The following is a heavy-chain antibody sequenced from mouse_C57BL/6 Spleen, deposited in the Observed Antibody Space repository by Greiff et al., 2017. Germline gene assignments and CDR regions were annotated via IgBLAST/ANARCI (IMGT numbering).Heavy chain of an antibody. CDR3: ARGRPVERMDY. Sequence: QVQLQQPGAELVMPGASVKLSCKASGYTFTSYWMHWVKQRPGQGLEWIGEIDPSDSYTNYNQKFKGKSTLTVDKSSSTAYMQLSSLTSEDSAVYYCARGRPVERMDYWGQGTSVTVSS. J-gene: IGHJ4*01. D-gene: IGHD1-1*01. V-gene: IGHV1-69*01. CDR2: IDPSDSYT. CDR1: GYTFTSYW.